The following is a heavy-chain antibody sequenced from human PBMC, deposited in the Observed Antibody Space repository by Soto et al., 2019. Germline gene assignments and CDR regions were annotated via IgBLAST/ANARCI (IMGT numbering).Heavy chain of an antibody. J-gene: IGHJ4*02. D-gene: IGHD2-15*01. CDR3: ARDLPSACSGGIGNCYYKTLDY. CDR2: IYHTGKT. V-gene: IGHV4-31*03. Sequence: QVQLQESGPGLVQPSLTLSLTCTVSGGSISSGGYYWSWIRQHPGEALEWIGYIYHTGKTCYNSSLKTRVTFTVDTSKNQFSLRLSSVTAPDTAVYYCARDLPSACSGGIGNCYYKTLDYWGQGMLVTVSS. CDR1: GGSISSGGYY.